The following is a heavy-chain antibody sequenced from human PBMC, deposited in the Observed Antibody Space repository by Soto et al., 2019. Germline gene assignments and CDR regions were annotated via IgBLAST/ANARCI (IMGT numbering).Heavy chain of an antibody. CDR1: GYSFSDYW. CDR2: IYPGDSDT. J-gene: IGHJ6*02. V-gene: IGHV5-51*01. CDR3: ARRALENYYYAMDV. D-gene: IGHD3-3*01. Sequence: GESLKISCKGSGYSFSDYWIGWVRQMPGKGLEWMGIIYPGDSDTRYSPSFQGQVTISADKSISTTYLQWSSLKASDTAMYYRARRALENYYYAMDVWGQGTTVTVSS.